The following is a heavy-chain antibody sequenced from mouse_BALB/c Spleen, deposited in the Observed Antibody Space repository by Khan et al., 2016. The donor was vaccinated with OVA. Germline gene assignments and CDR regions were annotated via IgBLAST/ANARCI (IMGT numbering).Heavy chain of an antibody. D-gene: IGHD1-1*01. CDR3: ARGGDGSVVY. CDR2: INPSSDYN. V-gene: IGHV1-4*01. Sequence: QVQLQQSGAELARPGASVKMSCKASGYIFTSYMMHWVKQRPGQGLEWIGDINPSSDYNNYNQKFKDKATLTADKSSSTAYMQLSSLTSEDSAVYYWARGGDGSVVYWSQGTLVTVSA. J-gene: IGHJ3*01. CDR1: GYIFTSYM.